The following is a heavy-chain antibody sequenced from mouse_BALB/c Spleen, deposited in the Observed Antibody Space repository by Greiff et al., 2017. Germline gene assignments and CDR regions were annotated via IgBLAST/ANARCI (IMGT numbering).Heavy chain of an antibody. CDR1: GFTFSSFG. Sequence: EVHLVESGGGLVQPGGSRKLSCAASGFTFSSFGMHWVRQAPEKGLEWVAYISSGSSTIYYADTVKGRFTISRDNPKNTLFLQMTSLRSEDTAMYYCARSRGNYDYYAMDYWGQGTSVTVSS. J-gene: IGHJ4*01. V-gene: IGHV5-17*02. D-gene: IGHD2-1*01. CDR3: ARSRGNYDYYAMDY. CDR2: ISSGSSTI.